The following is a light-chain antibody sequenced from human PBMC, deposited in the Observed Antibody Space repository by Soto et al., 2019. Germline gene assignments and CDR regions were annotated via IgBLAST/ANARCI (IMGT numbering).Light chain of an antibody. V-gene: IGLV2-14*01. CDR1: SSDVGGYNY. CDR2: EVS. J-gene: IGLJ1*01. Sequence: QSALTQPASVSGSPRQSITISCTGTSSDVGGYNYVSWYQQHPGKAPKLMIYEVSNRHSGVSNRLSGSKSGNTASLTISGLQAEDEADYYCSSYTSSSTPYVFGTGTKLTVL. CDR3: SSYTSSSTPYV.